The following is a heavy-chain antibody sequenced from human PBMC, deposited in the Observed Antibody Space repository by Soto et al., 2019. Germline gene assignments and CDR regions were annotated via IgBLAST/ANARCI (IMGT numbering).Heavy chain of an antibody. CDR2: IYYSGST. D-gene: IGHD6-13*01. CDR1: GDSIGSTSYY. Sequence: SETLSLTCSVSGDSIGSTSYYWGWIRQPPGKGLEWIGNIYYSGSTYYNPSLKSRVTISVDTSKNHFSLKLSSVTAADTAVYYCARNTSRLGWFDSWGQGILVTVSS. V-gene: IGHV4-39*02. J-gene: IGHJ5*01. CDR3: ARNTSRLGWFDS.